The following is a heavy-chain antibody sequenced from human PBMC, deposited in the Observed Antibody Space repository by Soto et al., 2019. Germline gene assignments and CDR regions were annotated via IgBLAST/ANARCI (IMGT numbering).Heavy chain of an antibody. J-gene: IGHJ1*01. CDR1: GGTFNNFA. V-gene: IGHV1-69*01. CDR3: ATVDYDARGYFQH. CDR2: VVPFFGSS. D-gene: IGHD4-17*01. Sequence: QVQPVQSGAEVKKPGSSLKVSCKASGGTFNNFAVYWVRQAPGQGLEWMGRVVPFFGSSTYAEKFEDRVSMTVDESTATAYLDLRSLTSEDTAVYYCATVDYDARGYFQHWGQGTLITVS.